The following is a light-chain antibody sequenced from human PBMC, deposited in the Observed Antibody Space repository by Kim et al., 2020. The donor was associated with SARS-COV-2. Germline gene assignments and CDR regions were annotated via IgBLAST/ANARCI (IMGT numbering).Light chain of an antibody. CDR2: GAS. J-gene: IGKJ1*01. Sequence: DIQMTQSPSSLSASVGDRVTITCRASQDIANSLAWYQQKPGTVPKVLIYGASTLQSGVPSRFSGSGSGTEFTLTIGSLQTEDVATYYCQKYNSVPWTFGPGTKVDIK. CDR3: QKYNSVPWT. V-gene: IGKV1-27*01. CDR1: QDIANS.